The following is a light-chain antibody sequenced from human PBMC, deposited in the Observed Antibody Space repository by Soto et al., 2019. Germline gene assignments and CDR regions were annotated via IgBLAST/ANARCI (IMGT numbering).Light chain of an antibody. J-gene: IGLJ2*01. V-gene: IGLV2-18*02. CDR1: ISDVGGYNR. CDR3: SSYTSTTTLE. CDR2: EVS. Sequence: QSALTQPPSVAGSPGQSVTISCTGTISDVGGYNRVSWYQQPPGAAPRLIIYEVSNRPSGVSARFSGSMSGSTASLTISGLQAEDEADYYCSSYTSTTTLEFGGGTKLTVL.